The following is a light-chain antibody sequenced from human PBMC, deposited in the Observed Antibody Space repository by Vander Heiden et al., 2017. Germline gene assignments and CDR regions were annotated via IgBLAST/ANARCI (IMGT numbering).Light chain of an antibody. J-gene: IGLJ1*01. Sequence: QSALTQPRSVSGSPGQSVTISCTGTSNDVGAFNYVSWYQQHPGKAPKLMSYDVSKRPSGVPDRFSGSKSGNTASLTISGLQAEDEAYYYCCSYAGSYTEVFGTGTKVTVL. CDR1: SNDVGAFNY. V-gene: IGLV2-11*01. CDR3: CSYAGSYTEV. CDR2: DVS.